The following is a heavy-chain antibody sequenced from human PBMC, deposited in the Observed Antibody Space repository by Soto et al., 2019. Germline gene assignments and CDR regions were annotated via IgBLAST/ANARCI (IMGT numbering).Heavy chain of an antibody. V-gene: IGHV3-33*01. J-gene: IGHJ4*02. CDR2: IWYDGSNK. Sequence: GESLKISCAASGFTFSSYGMHWVRQAPGKGLEWVAVIWYDGSNKYYADSVKGRFTISRDNSKNTLYLQMNSLRAEDTAVYYCARAYYSGSYYYLALDYWGQGTLVTVSS. D-gene: IGHD3-10*01. CDR3: ARAYYSGSYYYLALDY. CDR1: GFTFSSYG.